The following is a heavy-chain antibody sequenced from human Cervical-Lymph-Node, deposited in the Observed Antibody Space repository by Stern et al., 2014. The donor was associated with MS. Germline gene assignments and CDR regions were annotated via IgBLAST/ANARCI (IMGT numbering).Heavy chain of an antibody. V-gene: IGHV4-59*01. D-gene: IGHD3-22*01. Sequence: QVQLVESGPGLVKPSETLSLTCTVSGGSISSYYWSWIRQPPGKGLEWIGYIYYSGSTNYNPSLKSRVTISVDTSKNQFSLKLSSVTAADTAVYYCARKYYDSSGYYYVSPWGQGTLVTVSS. J-gene: IGHJ5*02. CDR3: ARKYYDSSGYYYVSP. CDR1: GGSISSYY. CDR2: IYYSGST.